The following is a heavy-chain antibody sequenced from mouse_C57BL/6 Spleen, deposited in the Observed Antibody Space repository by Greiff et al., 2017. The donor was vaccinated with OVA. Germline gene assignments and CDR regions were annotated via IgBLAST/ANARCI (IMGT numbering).Heavy chain of an antibody. CDR1: GYTFTSYW. J-gene: IGHJ2*01. D-gene: IGHD1-1*01. Sequence: QVQLQQPGAELVRPGSSVKLSCKASGYTFTSYWMHWVKQRPIQGLEWIGNIDPSDSETHYNQKFKDKATLTVDKSSSTAYMQLSSLTSEDSAVYYCATGSYGRNFDYWGQGTTLTVSS. V-gene: IGHV1-52*01. CDR2: IDPSDSET. CDR3: ATGSYGRNFDY.